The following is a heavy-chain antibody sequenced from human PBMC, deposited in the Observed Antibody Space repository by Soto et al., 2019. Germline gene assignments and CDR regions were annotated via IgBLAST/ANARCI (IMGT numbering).Heavy chain of an antibody. CDR3: AREVVPAATYAFDI. Sequence: QVQLVQSGAEVKKPGSSVKVSCKASGGTFSSYTISWVRQAPGQGLERMGRIIPILGIANYAQKFQGRVTITADKSTSTAYMELSSLRSEDTAVYYCAREVVPAATYAFDIWGQGTMVTVSS. CDR1: GGTFSSYT. J-gene: IGHJ3*02. CDR2: IIPILGIA. V-gene: IGHV1-69*08. D-gene: IGHD2-2*01.